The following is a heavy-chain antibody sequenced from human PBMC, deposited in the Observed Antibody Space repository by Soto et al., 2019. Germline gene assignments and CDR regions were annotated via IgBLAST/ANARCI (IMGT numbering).Heavy chain of an antibody. CDR2: ISSRSTYI. J-gene: IGHJ6*02. Sequence: GGSLRLSCAASGFTFSKYSVNWVRQAPGKGLEWVSSISSRSTYIFYADSVKGRFTISRDNAKNSLYLQMNSLRAEDTGVYYCARPRLPAAGDYYYYYGMDVWGQGTTVTVSS. V-gene: IGHV3-21*01. D-gene: IGHD6-13*01. CDR3: ARPRLPAAGDYYYYYGMDV. CDR1: GFTFSKYS.